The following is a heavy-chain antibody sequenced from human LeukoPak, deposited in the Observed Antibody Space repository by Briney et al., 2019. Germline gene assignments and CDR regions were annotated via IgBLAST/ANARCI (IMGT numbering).Heavy chain of an antibody. J-gene: IGHJ4*02. Sequence: PGGSLRLSCAASGFSFSIYVMSWVRQAPGKGLEWVSSISHSGDNIYYADSVKGRITISRDNSKNTLYLQMTSLRAEDTALYYCVPLGYCSSTTRDTSDYWGQGTLVTVSS. CDR1: GFSFSIYV. CDR3: VPLGYCSSTTRDTSDY. D-gene: IGHD2-2*01. CDR2: ISHSGDNI. V-gene: IGHV3-23*01.